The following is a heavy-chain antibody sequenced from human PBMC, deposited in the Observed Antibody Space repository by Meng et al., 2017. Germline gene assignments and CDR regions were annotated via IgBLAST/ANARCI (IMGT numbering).Heavy chain of an antibody. CDR2: IIPIFGTA. CDR1: GGTFSSYA. CDR3: ARDYGDYAWIAKRWFDP. J-gene: IGHJ5*02. V-gene: IGHV1-69*01. Sequence: GPLVRSGAEWKKPGSSVKVSCKASGGTFSSYAISWVRQAPGQGLEWMGGIIPIFGTANYAQKFQGRVTITADESTSTAYMELSSLRSEDTAVYYCARDYGDYAWIAKRWFDPWGQGTLVTVSS. D-gene: IGHD4-17*01.